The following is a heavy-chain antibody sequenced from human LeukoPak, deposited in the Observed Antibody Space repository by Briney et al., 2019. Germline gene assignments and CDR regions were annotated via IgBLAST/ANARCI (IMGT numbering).Heavy chain of an antibody. V-gene: IGHV3-21*01. Sequence: AESLSLSCAASGFTFSSYSMNWVRQPPGKGLEWVSSISSSRSYIYYAYSVEGRFTISRDNAKNSLYLQMSSLRAGDTAVYYCARDPYGSGSNDWFDPWGQGTLVTVSS. J-gene: IGHJ5*02. CDR2: ISSSRSYI. CDR1: GFTFSSYS. D-gene: IGHD3-10*01. CDR3: ARDPYGSGSNDWFDP.